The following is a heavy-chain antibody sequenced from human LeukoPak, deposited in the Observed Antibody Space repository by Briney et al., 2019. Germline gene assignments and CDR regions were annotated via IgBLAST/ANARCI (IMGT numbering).Heavy chain of an antibody. CDR3: VISNSAWHGLGY. V-gene: IGHV4-39*01. D-gene: IGHD6-19*01. Sequence: PSETLSLTCTVSGGSISSSSYYWGWIRQPPGKGLEWIGSMYYSGTTYYNPSLKSRVTISQDTSKNQFSLKVKSVTEADTAVYYCVISNSAWHGLGYWGQGTRVTVSS. J-gene: IGHJ4*02. CDR1: GGSISSSSYY. CDR2: MYYSGTT.